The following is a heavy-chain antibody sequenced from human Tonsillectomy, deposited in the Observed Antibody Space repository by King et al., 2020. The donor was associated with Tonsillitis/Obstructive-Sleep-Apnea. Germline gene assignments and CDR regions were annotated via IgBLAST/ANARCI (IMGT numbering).Heavy chain of an antibody. J-gene: IGHJ3*02. CDR1: GFTFSSYA. V-gene: IGHV3-23*04. Sequence: VQLVESGGGLVQPGGSLRLSCAASGFTFSSYAMSWVRQAPGKGLEWVSSISGSETNTYYADSVKGRFTISRDNSKNTLYLQMNSLRAEDTAVYPGAKCFKKGQWLVENAFFIWGRGTMVTVSS. D-gene: IGHD6-19*01. CDR2: ISGSETNT. CDR3: AKCFKKGQWLVENAFFI.